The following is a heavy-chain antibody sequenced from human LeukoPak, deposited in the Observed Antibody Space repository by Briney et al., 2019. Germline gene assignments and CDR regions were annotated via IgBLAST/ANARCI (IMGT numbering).Heavy chain of an antibody. Sequence: KGGESLKISCKGSGYSFTSYWIGWVRQMPGKGLEWMGIIYPGDSDTRYSPSFQGQVTISADKSISTAYLQWSSLKASDTAMYYCARNRDSSGWMVDWYFDLWGRGTLVTVSS. CDR2: IYPGDSDT. D-gene: IGHD3-22*01. V-gene: IGHV5-51*01. CDR1: GYSFTSYW. CDR3: ARNRDSSGWMVDWYFDL. J-gene: IGHJ2*01.